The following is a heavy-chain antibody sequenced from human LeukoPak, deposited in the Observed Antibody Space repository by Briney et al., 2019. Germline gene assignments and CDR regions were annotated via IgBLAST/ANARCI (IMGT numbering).Heavy chain of an antibody. CDR3: ARVTGPTSTMVRGVIIPAFDY. V-gene: IGHV3-53*01. CDR2: IYSGGST. Sequence: GGSLRLSCEGSGFTFSNYWMSWVRQAPGEGLEWVSVIYSGGSTYYADSVKGRFSISRDNSKNTLYLQMNSLRAEDTAVYYCARVTGPTSTMVRGVIIPAFDYWGQGTLVTVS. J-gene: IGHJ4*02. CDR1: GFTFSNYW. D-gene: IGHD3-10*01.